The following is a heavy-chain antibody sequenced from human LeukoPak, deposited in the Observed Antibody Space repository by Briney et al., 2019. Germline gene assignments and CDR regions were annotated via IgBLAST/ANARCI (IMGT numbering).Heavy chain of an antibody. J-gene: IGHJ4*02. CDR1: GGSISNHY. CDR2: VFASGNT. CDR3: ARLNLDTPMDRVDF. D-gene: IGHD5-18*01. Sequence: SETLSLTCSVSGGSISNHYWSWIRQPVGKGLEWIGRVFASGNTNYNPSLKSRVILSIDTSKTQFSLKLTSVTAADTAIYFCARLNLDTPMDRVDFWGQGTLVTVSS. V-gene: IGHV4-4*07.